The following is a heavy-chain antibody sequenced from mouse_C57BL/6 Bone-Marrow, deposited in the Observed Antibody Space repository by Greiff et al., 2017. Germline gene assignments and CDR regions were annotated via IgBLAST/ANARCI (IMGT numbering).Heavy chain of an antibody. CDR1: GYTFTDYE. V-gene: IGHV1-15*01. Sequence: VQLQQSGAELVRPGASVTLSCKASGYTFTDYEMHWVKQTPVHGLEWIGAIDPETGGTDYNQKFKGKAILTADKSSSTAYMELRSLTSEDSAVYYCTRWYYGSSYEAMDYWGQGTSVTVSS. D-gene: IGHD1-1*01. CDR3: TRWYYGSSYEAMDY. CDR2: IDPETGGT. J-gene: IGHJ4*01.